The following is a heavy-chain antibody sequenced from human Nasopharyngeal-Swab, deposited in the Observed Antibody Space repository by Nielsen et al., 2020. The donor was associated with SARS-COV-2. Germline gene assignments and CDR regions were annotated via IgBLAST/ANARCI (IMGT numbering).Heavy chain of an antibody. Sequence: GESLKISCAASGFTFSSYGMHWVRQAPGKGLEWVAVISYDGSNKYYADSVKGRFTISRDNSKNTLYLQMNSLRAEDTAVYYCAKAYSSSWEIPYYYYGMDVWGQGTTVTVSS. D-gene: IGHD6-13*01. CDR3: AKAYSSSWEIPYYYYGMDV. CDR2: ISYDGSNK. V-gene: IGHV3-30*18. CDR1: GFTFSSYG. J-gene: IGHJ6*02.